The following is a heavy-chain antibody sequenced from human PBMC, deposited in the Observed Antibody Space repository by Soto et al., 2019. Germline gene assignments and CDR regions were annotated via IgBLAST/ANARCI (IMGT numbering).Heavy chain of an antibody. CDR3: ARGQAFWTGYYRMPYYFDY. CDR2: LYYSGST. CDR1: GGSVSSGSYY. Sequence: SETLSLTCTVSGGSVSSGSYYWSWIRQPPGKGLEYIGYLYYSGSTNYNPSLKSRVTISVDTPKNQFSLKLTSVTAADTAIHYCARGQAFWTGYYRMPYYFDYWGQGTLVTVSS. V-gene: IGHV4-61*01. J-gene: IGHJ4*02. D-gene: IGHD3-3*01.